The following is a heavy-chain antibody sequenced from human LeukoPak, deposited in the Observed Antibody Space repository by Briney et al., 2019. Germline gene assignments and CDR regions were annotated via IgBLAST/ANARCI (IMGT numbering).Heavy chain of an antibody. J-gene: IGHJ3*02. CDR3: SDSSGWYDAFDI. V-gene: IGHV3-30*02. Sequence: GGSLRLSCAASGFTFSSYGMHWVHQAPGKGLEWVAFIRYDGSNKYYADSVKGRFTISRDNSKNTLYLQMNSLRAEDTAVYYCSDSSGWYDAFDIWGQGTMVTVSS. D-gene: IGHD6-19*01. CDR1: GFTFSSYG. CDR2: IRYDGSNK.